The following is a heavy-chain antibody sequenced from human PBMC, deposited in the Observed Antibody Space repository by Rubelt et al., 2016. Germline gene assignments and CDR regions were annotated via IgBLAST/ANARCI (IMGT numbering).Heavy chain of an antibody. D-gene: IGHD1-26*01. J-gene: IGHJ3*01. Sequence: QVQLQESGPGLVKPSETLSPTCTVSGGSISSYYWSWIRQPPGKGLEWIGYIYYGGSTNYNPSPKSRGTISVGKCKNQFSLKRSTVTAADTAGDYCARSAWGYHFDVWCPGTLVTVSS. CDR1: GGSISSYY. V-gene: IGHV4-59*01. CDR2: IYYGGST. CDR3: ARSAWGYHFDV.